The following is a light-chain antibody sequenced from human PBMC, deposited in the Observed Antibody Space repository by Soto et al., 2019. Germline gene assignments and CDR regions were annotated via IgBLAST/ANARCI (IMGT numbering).Light chain of an antibody. Sequence: QSALTQPPSASGTPGQRVTISCSGSSSNIGSNYVYWYQQLPGTAPKLLIYRNNQRPSGVPDRFPGSKSGTSASLAISGLRSEDEADYYCAAWDDSLSGVVFGGGT. V-gene: IGLV1-47*01. CDR2: RNN. CDR1: SSNIGSNY. CDR3: AAWDDSLSGVV. J-gene: IGLJ2*01.